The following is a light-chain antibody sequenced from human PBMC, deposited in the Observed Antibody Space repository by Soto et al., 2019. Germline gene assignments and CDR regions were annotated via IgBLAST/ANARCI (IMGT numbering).Light chain of an antibody. Sequence: DIQLTQSPSFLSASVGDRVTITCRASQGITSYLAWYQQKPGTAPPLLIYAASTLQSGVPSRFSGSGSGTEFTLTISSLQPADFATYYCQQLHSNPYTFGQGTKVEI. J-gene: IGKJ2*01. V-gene: IGKV1-9*01. CDR1: QGITSY. CDR2: AAS. CDR3: QQLHSNPYT.